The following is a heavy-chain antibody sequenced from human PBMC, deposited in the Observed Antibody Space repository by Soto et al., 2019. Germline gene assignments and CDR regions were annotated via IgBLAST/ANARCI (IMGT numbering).Heavy chain of an antibody. V-gene: IGHV4-34*01. CDR3: ARSRTGAARRGNWFDP. CDR2: INHSGST. J-gene: IGHJ5*02. D-gene: IGHD6-6*01. CDR1: GGSFSGYY. Sequence: PWETLSLTCAVYGGSFSGYYWSWIRQPPGKGLEWIGEINHSGSTNYNPSLKSRVTISVDTSKNQFSLKLSSVTAADTAVYYCARSRTGAARRGNWFDPWGQGTLVTVSS.